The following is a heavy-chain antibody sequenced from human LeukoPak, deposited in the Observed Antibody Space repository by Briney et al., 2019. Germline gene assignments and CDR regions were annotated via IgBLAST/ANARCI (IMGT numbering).Heavy chain of an antibody. J-gene: IGHJ4*02. D-gene: IGHD1-1*01. V-gene: IGHV3-23*01. CDR2: IGATSGTT. CDR3: ARALSYWNYFDS. CDR1: EFTFNTYA. Sequence: GGSLRLSCAASEFTFNTYAMNWVRQSPGKGLEWVSAIGATSGTTFYADSVKGRFTVSRDNSQNTLYLQMAGLRAEDTAIYYCARALSYWNYFDSWGQGTLVTVSS.